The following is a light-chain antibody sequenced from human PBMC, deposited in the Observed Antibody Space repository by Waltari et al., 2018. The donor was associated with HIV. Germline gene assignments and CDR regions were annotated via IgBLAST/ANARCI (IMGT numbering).Light chain of an antibody. CDR2: WAS. J-gene: IGKJ4*01. V-gene: IGKV4-1*01. CDR3: QQYYVTPLT. CDR1: QSVLYSSKNQNY. Sequence: DIVMTQSPDSLAVSLGERATINCKSSQSVLYSSKNQNYLALYQQKQGQSPKLLNYWASTRASWVPDRFSCSGSGTDFTLTISSLQAEDVAVYYCQQYYVTPLTFGGGTKVEIK.